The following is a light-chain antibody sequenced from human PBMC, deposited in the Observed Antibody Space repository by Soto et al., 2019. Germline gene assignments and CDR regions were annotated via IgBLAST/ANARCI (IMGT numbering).Light chain of an antibody. CDR3: LPDYNSPLT. Sequence: AIQMNKSQSSLSASVGDRVKITGRASQGIRNDLGWYQQKPGKAPKLLIYAASSLQSGVPSRFSGSGSGTDFTLTLSSLQPEEGSTDYCLPDYNSPLTVGGGPKLDI. V-gene: IGKV1-6*01. J-gene: IGKJ4*01. CDR2: AAS. CDR1: QGIRND.